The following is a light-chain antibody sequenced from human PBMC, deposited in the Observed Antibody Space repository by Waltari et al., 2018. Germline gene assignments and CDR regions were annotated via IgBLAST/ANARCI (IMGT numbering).Light chain of an antibody. J-gene: IGKJ4*01. V-gene: IGKV1-39*01. CDR1: ETITDY. CDR3: QQSHSFPLT. CDR2: AAS. Sequence: DIHLTQSPSPLSASVRDRVTLTCQSTETITDYLNGYQQKPGKAPDLLRFAASNLQSGVPLRFRGSGYGTHFTLSISILQPGDFATYYCQQSHSFPLTFGGGTRVDVK.